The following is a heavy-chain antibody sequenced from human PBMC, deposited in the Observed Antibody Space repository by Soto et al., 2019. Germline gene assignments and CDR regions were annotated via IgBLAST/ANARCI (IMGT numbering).Heavy chain of an antibody. Sequence: PSETLSLTCTVSGGSISSYYWSWIRQPAGKGLEWIGRIYTSGSTNYNPSLKSRVTMSVDTSKNQFSPKLSSVTAADTAVYYCARGVSSSWYGTPGWFDPRGQGTLVTVSS. V-gene: IGHV4-4*07. J-gene: IGHJ5*02. CDR1: GGSISSYY. CDR2: IYTSGST. CDR3: ARGVSSSWYGTPGWFDP. D-gene: IGHD6-13*01.